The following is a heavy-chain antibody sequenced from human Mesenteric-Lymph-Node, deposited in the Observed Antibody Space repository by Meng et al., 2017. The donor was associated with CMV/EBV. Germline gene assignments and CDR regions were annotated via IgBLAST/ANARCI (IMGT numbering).Heavy chain of an antibody. J-gene: IGHJ3*02. CDR3: ARGRGVGNAEAFDI. CDR1: GFSFSTYA. Sequence: GESLKISCAASGFSFSTYAMSWVRQAPGKGLGWVSVIYSCGSTYYADSVKGRFTIARDNSKNTLYLHMNSLRGEDTAVYYCARGRGVGNAEAFDIWGQGTMVTVSS. V-gene: IGHV3-53*01. D-gene: IGHD2-8*01. CDR2: IYSCGST.